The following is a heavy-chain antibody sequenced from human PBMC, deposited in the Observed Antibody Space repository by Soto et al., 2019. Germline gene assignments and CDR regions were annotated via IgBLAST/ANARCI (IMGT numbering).Heavy chain of an antibody. J-gene: IGHJ6*02. CDR2: INHSGST. CDR3: ARTTLVWFGELYVRYYYYGMDV. D-gene: IGHD3-10*01. Sequence: SETLSPRCAVYVGSLGGYYWGGLRQRPERGLEWTGEINHSGSTNYNPSLKSRVTISVDTSKNQFSLKLSSVTAADTAVYYCARTTLVWFGELYVRYYYYGMDVWGQGTTVTVSS. V-gene: IGHV4-34*01. CDR1: VGSLGGYY.